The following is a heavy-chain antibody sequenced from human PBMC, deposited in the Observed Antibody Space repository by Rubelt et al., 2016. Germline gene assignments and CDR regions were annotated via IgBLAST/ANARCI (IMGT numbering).Heavy chain of an antibody. D-gene: IGHD5-18*01. J-gene: IGHJ3*02. CDR3: ARTSPAQLWLSNAFDI. CDR1: GYPFTSHS. CDR2: INTNTGNP. Sequence: QVQLVQSGSELKKPGASVKVSCKASGYPFTSHSMNWVRQAPGQGLEWMGWINTNTGNPTYAQGFTGRFVFSLDTSVSTAYLQISSLKAEDTAGYYCARTSPAQLWLSNAFDIWGQGTMVTVSS. V-gene: IGHV7-4-1*02.